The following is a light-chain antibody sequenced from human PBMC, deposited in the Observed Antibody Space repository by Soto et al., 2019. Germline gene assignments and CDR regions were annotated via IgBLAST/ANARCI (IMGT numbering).Light chain of an antibody. CDR3: SSYTTSSTSACV. J-gene: IGLJ3*02. V-gene: IGLV2-14*01. Sequence: QSVLTQPASVSGSPGQSITISCTGTSSDVGGYNYVSWYQQHPGKAPKLMIYAVRNRPSGVSNRFSGSQSGNTASLTISGLQAEDEADYYCSSYTTSSTSACVFGGGTKLTVL. CDR1: SSDVGGYNY. CDR2: AVR.